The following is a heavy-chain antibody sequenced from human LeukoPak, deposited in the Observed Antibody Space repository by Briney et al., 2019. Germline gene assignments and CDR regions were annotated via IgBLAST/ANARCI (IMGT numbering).Heavy chain of an antibody. J-gene: IGHJ4*02. Sequence: ASVKVSCKASGYTFKNYGISWVRLAPGVGLEWLGWITPFNGNRIYAWKFQDRVTMNTDTSTNTADLELRGLTSDDTAIYYCARDDCSGGTCSVAFDFWGQGTHVTVSS. D-gene: IGHD2-15*01. CDR3: ARDDCSGGTCSVAFDF. V-gene: IGHV1-18*01. CDR2: ITPFNGNR. CDR1: GYTFKNYG.